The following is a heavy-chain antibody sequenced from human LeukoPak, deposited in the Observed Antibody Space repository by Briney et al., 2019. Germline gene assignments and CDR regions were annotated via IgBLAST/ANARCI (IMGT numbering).Heavy chain of an antibody. CDR1: GFTFSSYS. D-gene: IGHD2-21*02. V-gene: IGHV3-48*04. Sequence: GGSLRLSCAASGFTFSSYSMNWVRQAPGKGLEWVSYISSSSSTIYYADSVKGRFTISRDNAKNSPYLQMNSLRAEDTAVYYRASGLPYCGGDCYPAGRFDYWGQGTLVTVSS. CDR3: ASGLPYCGGDCYPAGRFDY. J-gene: IGHJ4*02. CDR2: ISSSSSTI.